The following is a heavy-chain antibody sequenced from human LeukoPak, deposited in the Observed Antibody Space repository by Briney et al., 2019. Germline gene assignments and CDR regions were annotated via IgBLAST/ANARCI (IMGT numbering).Heavy chain of an antibody. CDR3: ARDDRCIAARRYYYCGMDV. J-gene: IGHJ6*02. CDR1: GFTFSSYG. D-gene: IGHD6-6*01. CDR2: IWYDGSNK. V-gene: IGHV3-33*01. Sequence: GGTLRLPCAASGFTFSSYGMDWVRQAPGKGLEWVADIWYDGSNKYYADFVKGRFIIPSDNSKTTLYLQMNSLSAEDTAVYYCARDDRCIAARRYYYCGMDVWGQGTTVTVSS.